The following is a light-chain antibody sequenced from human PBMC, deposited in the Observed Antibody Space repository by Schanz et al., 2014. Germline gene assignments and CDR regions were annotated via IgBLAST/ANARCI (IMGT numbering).Light chain of an antibody. CDR1: QSVSSY. J-gene: IGKJ4*01. V-gene: IGKV3-20*01. Sequence: EIVLTQSPGTLSLSPGERATLSCRASQSVSSYLAWYQQKPGQAPRLLIYGASSRATGIPDRFSGSGSGTDFTLTISRLEPEDVATYYCQKYNSALLTFGGGTKVEIK. CDR3: QKYNSALLT. CDR2: GAS.